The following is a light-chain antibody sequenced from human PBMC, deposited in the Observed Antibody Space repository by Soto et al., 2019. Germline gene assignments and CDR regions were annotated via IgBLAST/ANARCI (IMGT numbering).Light chain of an antibody. CDR2: LGS. J-gene: IGKJ4*01. Sequence: DIVMTQSPLSLPVTPGEPASISCRSSQSLLHSNGYNYLDWYLQKPGQSPQLLIYLGSNRASGVPDRFSCIGSGTDFTLKISRVEAEDVGVYYCMQALQTPLPFGGGTKVESK. CDR1: QSLLHSNGYNY. CDR3: MQALQTPLP. V-gene: IGKV2-28*01.